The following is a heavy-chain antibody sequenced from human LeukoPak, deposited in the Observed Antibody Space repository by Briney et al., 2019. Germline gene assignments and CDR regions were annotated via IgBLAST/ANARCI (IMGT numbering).Heavy chain of an antibody. J-gene: IGHJ3*02. CDR2: INPNSGGT. V-gene: IGHV1-2*02. Sequence: ASVKVSCKASGYTFTGYYIHWVRQAPGQGLEWMGWINPNSGGTNYAQKFQGRVTMTRDTSISTAYMELSRLRSDDTAVYYCAREYYYDSNYNFAFDIWGQGTMVTVSS. CDR1: GYTFTGYY. D-gene: IGHD3-22*01. CDR3: AREYYYDSNYNFAFDI.